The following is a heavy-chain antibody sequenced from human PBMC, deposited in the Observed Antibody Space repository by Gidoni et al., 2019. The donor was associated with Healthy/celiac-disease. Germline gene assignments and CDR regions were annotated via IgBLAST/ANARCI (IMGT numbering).Heavy chain of an antibody. CDR2: IIPIFGTA. Sequence: QVQMVQSGAEVKKPGSAVKVSCKASGGTFSSYAISWVRQAPGQGLEWMGGIIPIFGTANYAQQFQGRVTITADESTSTAYMELSSLSSEDTAVYYCARGRLYYYDSSGYYQTEGAFDIWGQGTMVTVSS. CDR1: GGTFSSYA. D-gene: IGHD3-22*01. V-gene: IGHV1-69*01. CDR3: ARGRLYYYDSSGYYQTEGAFDI. J-gene: IGHJ3*02.